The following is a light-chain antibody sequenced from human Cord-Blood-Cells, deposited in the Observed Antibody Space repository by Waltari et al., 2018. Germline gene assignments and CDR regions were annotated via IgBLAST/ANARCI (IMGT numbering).Light chain of an antibody. CDR3: SSYTSSSTWV. Sequence: QSALTQPASVSGSPGQSITISCTGTSSDAGGYTYVSWYQQHPGKAPKRMIYDVSNRPSGVSNRFSGSKSGNTASLTISGLQAEDEADYYCSSYTSSSTWVFGGGTKLTVL. J-gene: IGLJ3*02. CDR2: DVS. CDR1: SSDAGGYTY. V-gene: IGLV2-14*03.